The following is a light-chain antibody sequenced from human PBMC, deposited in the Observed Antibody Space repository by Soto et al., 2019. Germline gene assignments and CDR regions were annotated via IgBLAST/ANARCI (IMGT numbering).Light chain of an antibody. J-gene: IGLJ3*02. CDR1: TGAVTSAFH. V-gene: IGLV7-43*01. Sequence: QAVVTQDPSLTVSPGGTVTLTCASSTGAVTSAFHPNWFQQKPGQAPRALIYSTTNKYSWTPARFSGSLLGGKAALTLSTVQPEDEAEYYCRLYYGGAQRVFGGGTKLTVL. CDR2: STT. CDR3: RLYYGGAQRV.